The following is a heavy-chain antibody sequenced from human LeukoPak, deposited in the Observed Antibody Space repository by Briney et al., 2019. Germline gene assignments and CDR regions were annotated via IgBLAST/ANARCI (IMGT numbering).Heavy chain of an antibody. CDR1: GVSISNNNW. V-gene: IGHV4-4*02. CDR2: GYHSGST. CDR3: ARVSEMATKPFDY. J-gene: IGHJ4*02. Sequence: SETLSLTCAVSGVSISNNNWWSWVRQPPGKGLEWIGEGYHSGSTNYNPSLKSRLTISVDKSRNQFSLKLSSVTAADTAIYYCARVSEMATKPFDYWGQGTLVTVSS. D-gene: IGHD5-24*01.